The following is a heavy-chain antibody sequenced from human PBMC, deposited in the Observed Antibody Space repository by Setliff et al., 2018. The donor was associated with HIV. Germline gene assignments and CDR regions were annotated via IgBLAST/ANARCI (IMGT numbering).Heavy chain of an antibody. D-gene: IGHD3-10*01. CDR3: ARDLLSGYYYGSGSYWDV. Sequence: PSETLSLTCTVSGGSISSYYWSWIRLPPGKGLEWIGYIYYSGSTNYNPSLKSRVTISVDTSKNQFSLKLSSVTAADTAVYYCARDLLSGYYYGSGSYWDVWGKGTTVTVSS. J-gene: IGHJ6*04. CDR2: IYYSGST. CDR1: GGSISSYY. V-gene: IGHV4-59*12.